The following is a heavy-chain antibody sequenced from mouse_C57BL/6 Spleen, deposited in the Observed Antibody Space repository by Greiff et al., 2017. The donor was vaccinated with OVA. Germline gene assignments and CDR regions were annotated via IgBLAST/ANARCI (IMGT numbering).Heavy chain of an antibody. V-gene: IGHV1-15*01. CDR2: IDPETGGT. D-gene: IGHD2-1*01. J-gene: IGHJ3*01. CDR1: GYTFTDYE. Sequence: VKLQESGAELVRPGASVTLSCKASGYTFTDYEMHWVKQTPVHGLEWIGAIDPETGGTAYNQKFKGKAILTADKSSSTAYMELRSLTSEDSAVYYCTIYYGNSAWFAYWGQGTLVTVSA. CDR3: TIYYGNSAWFAY.